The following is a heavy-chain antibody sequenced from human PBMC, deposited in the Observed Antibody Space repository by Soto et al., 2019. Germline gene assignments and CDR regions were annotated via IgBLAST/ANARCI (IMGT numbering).Heavy chain of an antibody. V-gene: IGHV3-30-3*01. D-gene: IGHD4-17*01. J-gene: IGHJ6*02. CDR3: AREDDYGYRYINYGLDV. Sequence: PGGSLRLSCAASGFTFNIYALHWVRQAPGKGLEGVAVISFDGTKKYYSDSVKGRFTISRDNLKNTLYLQMNNLRVEDAALYFCAREDDYGYRYINYGLDVWGQGTTVTVSS. CDR1: GFTFNIYA. CDR2: ISFDGTKK.